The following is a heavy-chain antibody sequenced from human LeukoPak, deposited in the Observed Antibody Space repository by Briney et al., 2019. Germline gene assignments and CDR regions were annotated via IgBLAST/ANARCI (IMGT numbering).Heavy chain of an antibody. CDR1: GFTFSSFA. D-gene: IGHD1-1*01. V-gene: IGHV3-23*01. J-gene: IGHJ1*01. CDR2: ISGSGGGT. CDR3: ARDLDDQNSLPPVFQY. Sequence: GGSLRLSRAASGFTFSSFAMSWVRQAPGKGLEWVSAISGSGGGTYYADSVKGRFTISRDNSKNTLYLQMNSLRGEDTAVYYCARDLDDQNSLPPVFQYWGQGTLVTVSS.